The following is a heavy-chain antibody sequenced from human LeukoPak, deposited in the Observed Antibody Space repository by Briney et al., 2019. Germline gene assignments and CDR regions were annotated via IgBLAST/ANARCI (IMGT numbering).Heavy chain of an antibody. Sequence: PGRSLRLSCAASGFTFDDYAMHWVRQAPGKGLEWVSSISSSSSYIYYADSVKGRFTISRDNAKNSLYLQMNSLRAEDTAVYYCAREEWLMDVWGQGTTVTVSS. D-gene: IGHD3-3*01. CDR1: GFTFDDYA. V-gene: IGHV3-21*01. CDR2: ISSSSSYI. J-gene: IGHJ6*02. CDR3: AREEWLMDV.